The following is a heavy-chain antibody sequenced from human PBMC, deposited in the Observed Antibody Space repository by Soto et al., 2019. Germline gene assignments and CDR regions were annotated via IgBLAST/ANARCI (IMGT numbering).Heavy chain of an antibody. CDR1: GASITFGGYS. V-gene: IGHV4-30-2*01. J-gene: IGHJ4*02. Sequence: PAETLSLTCTVSGASITFGGYSWVWIRQTPGKGLEWIGYINHLETTFYNPSFESRLTLSIDRAKNQFPLKLHSMSAADRAVYFCARGGGSDSFDYWGQGIQVTVSS. D-gene: IGHD1-26*01. CDR2: INHLETT. CDR3: ARGGGSDSFDY.